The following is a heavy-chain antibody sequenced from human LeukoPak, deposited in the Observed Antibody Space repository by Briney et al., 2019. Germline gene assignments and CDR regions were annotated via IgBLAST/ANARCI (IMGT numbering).Heavy chain of an antibody. J-gene: IGHJ4*02. Sequence: GASLRLSCAASGFIFSNYAMYWVRQAPGKGLEWVSAISGRSDNTYYADSVKGRFTLSRDSSKNTLYLQMNSLRADNTAVYYCAKWGDYDVLTGYYVSDFWGQGTLVTVSS. CDR1: GFIFSNYA. D-gene: IGHD3-9*01. CDR2: ISGRSDNT. CDR3: AKWGDYDVLTGYYVSDF. V-gene: IGHV3-23*01.